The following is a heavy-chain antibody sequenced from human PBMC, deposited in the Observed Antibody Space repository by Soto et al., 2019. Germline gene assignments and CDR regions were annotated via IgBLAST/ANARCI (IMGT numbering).Heavy chain of an antibody. Sequence: QTGGSLRLSCAASGFTFSSYAMHWVRQAPCKGLEWVAVISYDGINKYYADSVKGRFTISRDNSKNTLYLQMNSLRAEDTAVYYCAKGGRGKGLSQFDPSGQGTLVTVSS. CDR2: ISYDGINK. V-gene: IGHV3-30*04. CDR1: GFTFSSYA. D-gene: IGHD1-1*01. CDR3: AKGGRGKGLSQFDP. J-gene: IGHJ5*02.